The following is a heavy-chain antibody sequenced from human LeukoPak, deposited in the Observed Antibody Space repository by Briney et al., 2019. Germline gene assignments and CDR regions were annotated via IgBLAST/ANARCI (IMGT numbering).Heavy chain of an antibody. J-gene: IGHJ1*01. CDR3: ARGYRTVGAIEYFQH. V-gene: IGHV1-46*01. CDR1: GYTFTSYY. Sequence: GASVKVSCTASGYTFTSYYMHWVRQAPGQGLEWMGIINPSGGSTSYAQKFQGRVTMTRDTSTSTVYMELSSLRSEDTAVYYCARGYRTVGAIEYFQHWGQGTLVTVSS. D-gene: IGHD1-26*01. CDR2: INPSGGST.